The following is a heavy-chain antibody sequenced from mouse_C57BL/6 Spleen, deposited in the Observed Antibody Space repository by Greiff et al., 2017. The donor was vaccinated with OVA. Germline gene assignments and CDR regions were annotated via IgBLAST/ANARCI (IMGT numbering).Heavy chain of an antibody. J-gene: IGHJ4*01. CDR1: GFNIKDDY. D-gene: IGHD2-1*01. CDR3: TVYRGAMDY. Sequence: EVQLVESGAELVRPGASVKLSCTASGFNIKDDYMHWVKQRPEQGLEWIGWIDPENGDTEYASKFQGKATITADTSSNTAYLQLSSLTSEDTAVYYCTVYRGAMDYWGQGTSVTVSS. V-gene: IGHV14-4*01. CDR2: IDPENGDT.